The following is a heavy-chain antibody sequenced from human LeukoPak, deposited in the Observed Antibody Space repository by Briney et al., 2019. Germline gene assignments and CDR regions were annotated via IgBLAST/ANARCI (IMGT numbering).Heavy chain of an antibody. J-gene: IGHJ4*02. Sequence: GGSLRLSCAASGFTFSSYWMSWVRQAPGKGLEWVANIKQDGSEKYYVDSVKGRFTISRGNAKNSLYLQMNSLRAEDTAVYYCASKAEYYGSGSYYNYWGQGTLVTVSS. CDR3: ASKAEYYGSGSYYNY. CDR2: IKQDGSEK. CDR1: GFTFSSYW. V-gene: IGHV3-7*01. D-gene: IGHD3-10*01.